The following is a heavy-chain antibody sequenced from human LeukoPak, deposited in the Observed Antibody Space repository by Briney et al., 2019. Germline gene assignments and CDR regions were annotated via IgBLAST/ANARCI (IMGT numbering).Heavy chain of an antibody. CDR1: GYSISSGYY. CDR3: ARVVLPPYYFDY. J-gene: IGHJ4*02. D-gene: IGHD3-10*01. Sequence: SETLSLTCTVSGYSISSGYYWGWIRQPPGKGLEWIGSIYHSGSTYYNPSLKSRVTISVDTSKNQFSLKLSSVTAADTAVYYCARVVLPPYYFDYWGQGTLVTVSS. V-gene: IGHV4-38-2*02. CDR2: IYHSGST.